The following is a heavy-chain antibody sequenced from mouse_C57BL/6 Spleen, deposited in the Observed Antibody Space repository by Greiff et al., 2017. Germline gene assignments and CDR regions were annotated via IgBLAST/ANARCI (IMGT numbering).Heavy chain of an antibody. V-gene: IGHV14-2*01. D-gene: IGHD1-1*01. CDR2: IDPEDGET. CDR1: GFNIKDYY. CDR3: ARSITTVVATDY. Sequence: DVKLQESGAELVKPGASVKLSCTASGFNIKDYYMHWVKQRTEQGLEWIGRIDPEDGETKYAPKFQGKATITADTSSNTAYLQLSSLTSEDTAVYYCARSITTVVATDYWGQGTTLTVSS. J-gene: IGHJ2*01.